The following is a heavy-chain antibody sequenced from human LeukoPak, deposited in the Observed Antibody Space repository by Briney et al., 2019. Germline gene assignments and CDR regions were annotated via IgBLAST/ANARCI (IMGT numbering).Heavy chain of an antibody. CDR3: ASPGGATDGAFNT. V-gene: IGHV4-59*08. J-gene: IGHJ3*02. CDR2: IYYSGST. D-gene: IGHD1-26*01. Sequence: PSETLSLTCTVSGGSITNYYWSWIRQPPGKGLEWIGYIYYSGSTYYTPYNPSLQSRVTISLDTSKNQFSLNLSSVTAADTAVYYCASPGGATDGAFNTWGHGTMVTVSS. CDR1: GGSITNYY.